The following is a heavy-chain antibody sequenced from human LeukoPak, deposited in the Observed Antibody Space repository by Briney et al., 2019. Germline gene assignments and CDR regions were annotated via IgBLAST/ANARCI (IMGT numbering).Heavy chain of an antibody. J-gene: IGHJ4*02. Sequence: ASVKVSCKASGYTFTGYYMHRVRQAPEQGLEWMGWINPDSGGTRYAQKFQGRVTMTRDTSIRTAYMELSRLRPDDTAVYYCAKDLGSGSYQPSDYWGQGTLVTVSS. V-gene: IGHV1-2*02. CDR3: AKDLGSGSYQPSDY. CDR1: GYTFTGYY. D-gene: IGHD1-26*01. CDR2: INPDSGGT.